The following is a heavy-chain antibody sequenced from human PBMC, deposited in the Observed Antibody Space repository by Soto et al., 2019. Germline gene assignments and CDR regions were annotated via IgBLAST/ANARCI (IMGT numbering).Heavy chain of an antibody. J-gene: IGHJ4*02. Sequence: GGSLRLSCAASGFTFSSYAMSWVRQAPGKGLEWVSAISGSGGSTYYADSVKGRFTISRDNSKNTLYLQMNSLRAEDTAVYYCAKDKARIVVVVAAPLDHWGQGTLVTVSS. V-gene: IGHV3-23*01. CDR1: GFTFSSYA. D-gene: IGHD2-15*01. CDR2: ISGSGGST. CDR3: AKDKARIVVVVAAPLDH.